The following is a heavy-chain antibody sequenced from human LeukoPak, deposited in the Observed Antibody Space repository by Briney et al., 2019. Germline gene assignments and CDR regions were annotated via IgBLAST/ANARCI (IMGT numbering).Heavy chain of an antibody. CDR3: AREQEWEPTLEDP. V-gene: IGHV4-34*01. J-gene: IGHJ5*02. CDR1: GGSFSGYY. D-gene: IGHD1-26*01. CDR2: INHSGST. Sequence: SETLSLTCAVYGGSFSGYYWSWIRQPPGKGLEWIGEINHSGSTNYNPSLKSRVTISVDTSKNQFSLKLSSVTAADTAVYYCAREQEWEPTLEDPWGQGTLVTVSS.